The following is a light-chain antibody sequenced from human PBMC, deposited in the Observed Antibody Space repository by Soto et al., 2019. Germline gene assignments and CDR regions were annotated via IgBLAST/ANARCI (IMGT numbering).Light chain of an antibody. CDR2: GNS. J-gene: IGLJ2*01. CDR3: QSYDSSLSGSV. Sequence: QSVLTQPPSVSGAPGQRVTISCTGSSSNIGAGYDVHWYQQLPGTAPKLLIYGNSNRPSRVPDRFSGSKSGTSASLAITGLQAEDAADYYCQSYDSSLSGSVFGGGTQLTVL. V-gene: IGLV1-40*01. CDR1: SSNIGAGYD.